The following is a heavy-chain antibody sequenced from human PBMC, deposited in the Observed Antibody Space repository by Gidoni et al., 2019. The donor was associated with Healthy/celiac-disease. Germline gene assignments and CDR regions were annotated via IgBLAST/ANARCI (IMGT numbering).Heavy chain of an antibody. CDR1: GFTFSSYS. CDR2: ISSSSSYI. CDR3: ARDCPTSNAQIDY. Sequence: EVQLVESGGGLVKPGGSLSLSCAASGFTFSSYSMNWVRQAPGKGLEWVSSISSSSSYIYYADSVKGRFTISRDNAKNSLYLQMNSLRAEDTAVYYCARDCPTSNAQIDYWGQGTLVTVSS. V-gene: IGHV3-21*01. J-gene: IGHJ4*02.